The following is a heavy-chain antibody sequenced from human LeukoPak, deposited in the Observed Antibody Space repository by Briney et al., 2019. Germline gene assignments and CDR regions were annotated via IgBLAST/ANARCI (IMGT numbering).Heavy chain of an antibody. CDR1: GGSISSGSYY. CDR2: IYTSGST. V-gene: IGHV4-61*02. CDR3: ASSTMVVTPLSDHIDY. D-gene: IGHD4-23*01. Sequence: SETLSLTCTVSGGSISSGSYYWSWIRQPAGKGLEWIGRIYTSGSTSYNPSLKSRVTISVDTSKNQFSLKLSSVTAADTAVYYCASSTMVVTPLSDHIDYRGQGTLVTVSS. J-gene: IGHJ4*02.